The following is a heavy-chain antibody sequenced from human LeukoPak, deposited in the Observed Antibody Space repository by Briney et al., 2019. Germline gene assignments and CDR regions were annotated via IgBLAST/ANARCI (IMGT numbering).Heavy chain of an antibody. CDR2: INPNSGGT. CDR3: ARTWGGGWHGFDY. CDR1: GYTFTGYY. J-gene: IGHJ4*02. D-gene: IGHD6-19*01. Sequence: ASVKVSCKASGYTFTGYYMHWVRQAPGQGLEWMGWINPNSGGTNYAQKFQGRVTMTRDTSISTAYMELSRLRSDDTAVYYCARTWGGGWHGFDYWGQGTLVTVSS. V-gene: IGHV1-2*02.